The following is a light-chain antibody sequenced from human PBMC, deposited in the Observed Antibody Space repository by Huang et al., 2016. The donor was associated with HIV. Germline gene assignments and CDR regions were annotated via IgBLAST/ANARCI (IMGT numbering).Light chain of an antibody. CDR2: LSS. V-gene: IGKV2-28*01. Sequence: IVITQSPLSLPVSPGEPASISCRSSQSLLHSHGYHYLDWSRQKPGQAPQLLISLSSSRGAGGPDRFSGSGSVADFTLKISRVEDEDVGIYFCMQDLQTPRTFGEGTRLEIK. CDR1: QSLLHSHGYHY. CDR3: MQDLQTPRT. J-gene: IGKJ5*01.